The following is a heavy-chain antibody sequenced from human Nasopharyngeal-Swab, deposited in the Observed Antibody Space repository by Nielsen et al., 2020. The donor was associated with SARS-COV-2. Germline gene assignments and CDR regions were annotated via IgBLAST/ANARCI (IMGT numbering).Heavy chain of an antibody. CDR2: IDPSDSYT. CDR1: GYSFTSYW. D-gene: IGHD6-6*01. Sequence: GESLKISCKGSGYSFTSYWISWVRQMPGKGLEWMGRIDPSDSYTNYSPSFQGHVTISADNSISTAYLQWSSLKASDTAMYYCAIAARPFAIDYWGQGTLVTVSS. V-gene: IGHV5-10-1*01. J-gene: IGHJ4*02. CDR3: AIAARPFAIDY.